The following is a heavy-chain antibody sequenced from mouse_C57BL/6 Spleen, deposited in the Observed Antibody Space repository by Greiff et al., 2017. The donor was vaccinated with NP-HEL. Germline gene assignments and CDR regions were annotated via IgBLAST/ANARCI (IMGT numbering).Heavy chain of an antibody. CDR3: ARSAIYYYGSSPFAY. CDR1: GYTFTSYW. V-gene: IGHV1-72*01. Sequence: QVQLKQPGAELVKPGASVKLSCKASGYTFTSYWMHWVKQRPGRGLEWIGRIDPNSGGTKYNEKFKSKATLTVDKPSSTAYVQLSSLTSEDSAVYYCARSAIYYYGSSPFAYWGQGTLVTVSA. D-gene: IGHD1-1*01. CDR2: IDPNSGGT. J-gene: IGHJ3*01.